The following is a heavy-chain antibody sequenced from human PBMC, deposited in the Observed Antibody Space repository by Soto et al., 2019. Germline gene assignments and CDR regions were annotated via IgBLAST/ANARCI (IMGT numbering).Heavy chain of an antibody. CDR3: ARQLVVVGTVFDY. V-gene: IGHV4-30-4*01. Sequence: PSETLSLTCTVSGGSISSGDYYWSWIRQPPGKGLEWIGYIYYSGSTYYNPSLKSRVTISVDTSKNQFSLRLSSVTAADTAVYYCARQLVVVGTVFDYWGHGTLVTVSS. D-gene: IGHD6-19*01. CDR2: IYYSGST. J-gene: IGHJ4*01. CDR1: GGSISSGDYY.